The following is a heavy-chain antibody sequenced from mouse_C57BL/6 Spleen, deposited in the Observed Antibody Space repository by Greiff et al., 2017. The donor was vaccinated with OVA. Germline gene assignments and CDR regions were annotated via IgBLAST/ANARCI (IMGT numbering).Heavy chain of an antibody. CDR3: AREDY. J-gene: IGHJ2*01. V-gene: IGHV3-6*01. CDR2: ISYDGSN. CDR1: GYSITSGYY. Sequence: EVQLQESGPGLVKPSQSLSLTCSVTGYSITSGYYWNWIRQFPGNKLEWMGYISYDGSNNYNPSLKTRISITRDTSTNQFFLKLNSVATEDAATYYCAREDYWGQGTTLTVSS.